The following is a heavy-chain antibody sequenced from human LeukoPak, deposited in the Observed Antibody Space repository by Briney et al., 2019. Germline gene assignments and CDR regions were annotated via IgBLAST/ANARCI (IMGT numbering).Heavy chain of an antibody. CDR1: GYTFTSYN. CDR2: MNPNSGNT. D-gene: IGHD2-21*02. Sequence: ASVKVSCKASGYTFTSYNINWVRQATGQGLECMGWMNPNSGNTGYAQKFQGRVTITRNTSISTAYMELSSLRSEDTAVYYCARARPRVLSVVTAKGRVGPNYYYYMDVWGKGTTVTVSS. V-gene: IGHV1-8*03. J-gene: IGHJ6*03. CDR3: ARARPRVLSVVTAKGRVGPNYYYYMDV.